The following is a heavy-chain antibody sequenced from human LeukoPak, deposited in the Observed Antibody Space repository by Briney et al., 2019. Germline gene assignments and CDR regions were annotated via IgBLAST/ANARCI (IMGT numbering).Heavy chain of an antibody. CDR2: IYSGGST. Sequence: PGGSLRLSCAASGFTVSSNYMSWVRQAPGKGLEWVSVIYSGGSTYYADSVKGRFTISRDNSKNTLCLQMNSLRAEDTAVYYCARFDPWGDYGMDVWGQGTTVTVSS. V-gene: IGHV3-53*01. D-gene: IGHD3-10*01. CDR1: GFTVSSNY. J-gene: IGHJ6*02. CDR3: ARFDPWGDYGMDV.